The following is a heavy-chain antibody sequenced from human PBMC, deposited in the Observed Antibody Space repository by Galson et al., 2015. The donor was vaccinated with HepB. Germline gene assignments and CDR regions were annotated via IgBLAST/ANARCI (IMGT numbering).Heavy chain of an antibody. Sequence: SETLSLTCAVYGGSFSGYYWSWIRQPPGKGLEWIGEINHSGSTNYNPPLKSRVTISVDTSKNQFSLKLSSVTAADTAVYYCARNLGRGVLRFLEPVRCGMDVWGQGTTVTVSS. CDR3: ARNLGRGVLRFLEPVRCGMDV. J-gene: IGHJ6*02. V-gene: IGHV4-34*01. D-gene: IGHD3-3*01. CDR1: GGSFSGYY. CDR2: INHSGST.